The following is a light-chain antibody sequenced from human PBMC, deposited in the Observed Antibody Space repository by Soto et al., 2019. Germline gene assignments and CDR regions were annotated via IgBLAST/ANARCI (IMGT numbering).Light chain of an antibody. V-gene: IGKV1-5*03. CDR3: QQYNVYSLT. CDR1: QSISSW. CDR2: KAS. Sequence: EIQITQSPSTLSASIGDRVTITCRASQSISSWLAWYQQKPGKAPKLLISKASYLESGVPSRFSGSGSGTEFTLTISSLQPDDFATYYCQQYNVYSLTFGQGTKLEIK. J-gene: IGKJ2*01.